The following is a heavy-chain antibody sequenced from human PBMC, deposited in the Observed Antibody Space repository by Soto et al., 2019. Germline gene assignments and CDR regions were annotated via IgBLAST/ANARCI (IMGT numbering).Heavy chain of an antibody. Sequence: QAQLVQSGAEVKKPGASVKVSCKASGYTFTSYDINWVRQATGQGLEWMGWMNPNSGNTGYAQKFQGRVTMTRNTSISTAYVELSSLRSEDTPVYYCTTGINNYASGVDAFDIGGPGTMVTVSS. J-gene: IGHJ3*02. CDR3: TTGINNYASGVDAFDI. D-gene: IGHD3-10*01. CDR2: MNPNSGNT. CDR1: GYTFTSYD. V-gene: IGHV1-8*01.